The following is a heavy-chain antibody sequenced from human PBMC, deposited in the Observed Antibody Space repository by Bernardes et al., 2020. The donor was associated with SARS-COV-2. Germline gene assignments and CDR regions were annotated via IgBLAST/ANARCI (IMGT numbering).Heavy chain of an antibody. CDR1: GFTFSSYA. D-gene: IGHD6-25*01. Sequence: GRSLRLSCAASGFTFSSYAMSWVRQAPGKGLEWVSAISGSGGSTYYADSVKGRFTISRDNSKNTLFLQMNSLRVEDTALYYCAKGGGIAAVLYTADYWGQGTVVTVSS. CDR2: ISGSGGST. CDR3: AKGGGIAAVLYTADY. J-gene: IGHJ4*02. V-gene: IGHV3-23*01.